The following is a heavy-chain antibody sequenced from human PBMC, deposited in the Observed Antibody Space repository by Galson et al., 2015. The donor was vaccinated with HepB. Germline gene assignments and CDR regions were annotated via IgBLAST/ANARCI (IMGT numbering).Heavy chain of an antibody. Sequence: QSGAEVKKPGESLRISCKGSGYSFTSYWITWVRKMPGKGLEWMGRINPSDSYTNYSPSFQGHVTISADKSISTAYLQWSSLKASDTAMYYCASGAPAANYFYNVMDVWGQGTTVTVSS. CDR1: GYSFTSYW. V-gene: IGHV5-10-1*01. D-gene: IGHD2-2*01. CDR3: ASGAPAANYFYNVMDV. CDR2: INPSDSYT. J-gene: IGHJ6*02.